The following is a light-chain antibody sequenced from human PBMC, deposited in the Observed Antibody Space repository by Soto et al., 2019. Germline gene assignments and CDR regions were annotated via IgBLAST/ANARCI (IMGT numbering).Light chain of an antibody. CDR2: GAS. V-gene: IGKV3-15*01. CDR3: QQYNNWPLWT. Sequence: EIVMTQSPATLSASPGERATLSCRASQSVSSNLAWYQQKPGQAPRLLIYGASTRATGIPARFSGSGSGTEFTLTISSPQSEDFAVYYGQQYNNWPLWTFGQGTKVEIK. J-gene: IGKJ1*01. CDR1: QSVSSN.